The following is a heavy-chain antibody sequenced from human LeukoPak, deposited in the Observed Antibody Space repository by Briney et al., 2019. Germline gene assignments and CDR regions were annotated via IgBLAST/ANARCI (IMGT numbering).Heavy chain of an antibody. J-gene: IGHJ4*02. D-gene: IGHD3-22*01. V-gene: IGHV4-4*09. CDR2: IYSSGST. Sequence: SETLSLTCIVSGGSISRHYWSWIRQPPGKGLEWIGFIYSSGSTSYNPSLKSRVTISVDTFNDQVSLRLSSVTAADTAEYYCARLSDSAGYYRPFFDYWGQGTLVTVSS. CDR1: GGSISRHY. CDR3: ARLSDSAGYYRPFFDY.